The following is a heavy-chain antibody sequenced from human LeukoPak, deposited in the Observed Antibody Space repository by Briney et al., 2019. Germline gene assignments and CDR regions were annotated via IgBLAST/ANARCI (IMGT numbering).Heavy chain of an antibody. CDR1: GGTFSSYA. Sequence: ASVKVSCKASGGTFSSYAISWVRQAPGQGLEWMGRIIPIFGTANYAQKFQGRVTITTDESTSTAYMELSSLRSEDTAVYYCAREHPDVVLMVYAAQGVGFDYWGQGTLVTVSS. CDR2: IIPIFGTA. D-gene: IGHD2-8*01. J-gene: IGHJ4*02. V-gene: IGHV1-69*05. CDR3: AREHPDVVLMVYAAQGVGFDY.